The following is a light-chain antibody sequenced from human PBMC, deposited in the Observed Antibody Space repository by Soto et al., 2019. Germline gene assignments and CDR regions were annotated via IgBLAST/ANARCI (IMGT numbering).Light chain of an antibody. CDR1: RSVKTF. V-gene: IGKV3-11*01. CDR3: QQRSNWPPIT. CDR2: DAS. Sequence: EIVLTQSPATLSFSPGERATLSCRPSRSVKTFLVWYQQRPGQPPRLIIHDASHRADGIPARFSGSGFGTDFTLTISSLEPEDAAVYYCQQRSNWPPITFGQGTRLEIK. J-gene: IGKJ5*01.